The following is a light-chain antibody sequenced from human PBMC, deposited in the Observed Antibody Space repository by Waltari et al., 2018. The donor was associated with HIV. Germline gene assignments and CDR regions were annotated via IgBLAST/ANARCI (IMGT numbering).Light chain of an antibody. CDR1: QSVGSY. Sequence: EVVLTQSPATITLSPGVRPTLSCRASQSVGSYLAWYQQKPGQAPRLLIYDASNRATGIPARFSGSGSGTDFTLTISSLEPEDFAVYYCQQRNNWPFFGPGAKVDIK. J-gene: IGKJ3*01. V-gene: IGKV3-11*01. CDR3: QQRNNWPF. CDR2: DAS.